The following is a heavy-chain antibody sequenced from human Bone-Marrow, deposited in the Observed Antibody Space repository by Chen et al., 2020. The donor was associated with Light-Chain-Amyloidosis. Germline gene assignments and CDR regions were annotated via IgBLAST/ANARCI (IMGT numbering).Heavy chain of an antibody. CDR2: IYPDASDA. CDR3: AKSRDGYNFGS. J-gene: IGHJ4*02. CDR1: GYTFPNYW. Sequence: EVQLEQSGPEVKKPGESLKISCKGSGYTFPNYWIGWVRQMPGKGLEWMGVIYPDASDARYCPSVEGQVPVSADKALATANRKWRSLKASDTAMYLCAKSRDGYNFGSGGRGTLGTVSS. D-gene: IGHD5-12*01. V-gene: IGHV5-51*01.